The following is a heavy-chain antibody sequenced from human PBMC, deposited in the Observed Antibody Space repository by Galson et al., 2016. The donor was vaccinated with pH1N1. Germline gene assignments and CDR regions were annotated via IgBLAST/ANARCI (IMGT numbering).Heavy chain of an antibody. CDR3: ASPAIVRGVVYYHYGMDV. J-gene: IGHJ6*02. CDR1: GGTFSNSA. D-gene: IGHD3-10*01. CDR2: IIPIFGTT. Sequence: SVKVSCKASGGTFSNSAVSWVRQAPGQGLEWMGGIIPIFGTTNYAQKIQGRVTITADQITSTSYMKLSSLRSEDTAIYYCASPAIVRGVVYYHYGMDVWGQGTTVTVSS. V-gene: IGHV1-69*13.